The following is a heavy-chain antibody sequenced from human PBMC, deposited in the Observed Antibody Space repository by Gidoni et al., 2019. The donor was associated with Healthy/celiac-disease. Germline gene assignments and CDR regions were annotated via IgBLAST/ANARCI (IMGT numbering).Heavy chain of an antibody. CDR2: MNPNIGNT. Sequence: QVQLVQSGAEVKKPGASVKVSCKASGYTFTSYDINWVRQATGQGLEWMGWMNPNIGNTGYAQKFQGRVTMTRNTSISTAYMELSSLRSEDTAVYYCARASAARRGNWFDPWGQGTLVTVSS. J-gene: IGHJ5*02. D-gene: IGHD6-6*01. CDR3: ARASAARRGNWFDP. V-gene: IGHV1-8*01. CDR1: GYTFTSYD.